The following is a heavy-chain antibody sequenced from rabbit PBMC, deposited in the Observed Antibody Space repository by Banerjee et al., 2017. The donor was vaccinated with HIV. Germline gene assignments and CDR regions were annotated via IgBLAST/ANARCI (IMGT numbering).Heavy chain of an antibody. Sequence: EESGGDLVKPEGSLTLTCTASGFSFSGNYWLCWVRQAPGKGLEWIACIGAGSTYYATWAKGRFTISKTSSTTVTLQMTSLTAADTATYFCARDAGYAGSNLWGPGTLVTVS. V-gene: IGHV1S45*01. CDR3: ARDAGYAGSNL. J-gene: IGHJ4*01. CDR1: GFSFSGNYW. CDR2: IGAGST. D-gene: IGHD4-2*01.